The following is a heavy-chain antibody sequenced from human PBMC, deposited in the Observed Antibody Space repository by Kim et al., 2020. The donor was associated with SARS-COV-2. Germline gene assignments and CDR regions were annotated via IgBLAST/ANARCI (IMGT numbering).Heavy chain of an antibody. J-gene: IGHJ4*02. V-gene: IGHV1-8*01. Sequence: GNTSYAQKLQGRVTMTRNPSISTAYMELSSLRSADTAVYYCARETSGFDYWGQGTLVTVSS. CDR2: GNT. D-gene: IGHD6-25*01. CDR3: ARETSGFDY.